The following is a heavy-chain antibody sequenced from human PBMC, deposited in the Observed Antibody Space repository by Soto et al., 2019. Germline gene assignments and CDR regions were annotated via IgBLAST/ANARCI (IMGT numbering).Heavy chain of an antibody. Sequence: SETLSLTCIVSGESISSSSYYWGWIRQPPGKGLEWIGSIYYSGRTYYNPSFKSRVTTSIDTSKNQFSLKLSSVTATDTAVYYCARQRTTVVTQAYFDHWGQGALVTVSS. CDR3: ARQRTTVVTQAYFDH. D-gene: IGHD2-21*02. V-gene: IGHV4-39*01. CDR1: GESISSSSYY. CDR2: IYYSGRT. J-gene: IGHJ4*02.